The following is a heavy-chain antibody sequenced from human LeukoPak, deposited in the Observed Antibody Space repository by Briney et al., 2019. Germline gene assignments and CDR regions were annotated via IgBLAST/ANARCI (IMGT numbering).Heavy chain of an antibody. CDR2: IYHSGST. D-gene: IGHD2-2*01. CDR1: GGSISSSNW. Sequence: SPSGTLSLTCAVSGGSISSSNWWSWVRQPPGKGLEWIGEIYHSGSTNYNPSLKSRVTISVDTSKNQFSLKLSSVTAADTAVYYCARGIQLPPRGYFDYWGQGTLVTVSS. CDR3: ARGIQLPPRGYFDY. V-gene: IGHV4-4*02. J-gene: IGHJ4*02.